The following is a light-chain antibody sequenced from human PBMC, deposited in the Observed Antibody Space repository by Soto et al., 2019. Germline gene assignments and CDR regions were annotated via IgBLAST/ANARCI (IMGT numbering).Light chain of an antibody. V-gene: IGKV1-33*01. Sequence: DIQMTQSPSSLSASVGDTVTITCQASQDITNHLNWYQQKPGKAPNLLIYDASHLETGVPSRFSGSGSGTYFTRTISRLQPEDIATYYCQKYDDVPQFGPGTKVDF. CDR1: QDITNH. CDR3: QKYDDVPQ. J-gene: IGKJ3*01. CDR2: DAS.